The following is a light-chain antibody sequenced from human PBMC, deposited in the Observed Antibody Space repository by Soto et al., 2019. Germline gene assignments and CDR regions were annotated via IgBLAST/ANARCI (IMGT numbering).Light chain of an antibody. CDR2: DDS. V-gene: IGLV2-14*01. CDR1: SSDVGGYNY. Sequence: QSALTQPASVSGSPGQSITISCTGTSSDVGGYNYVSWYQQHPGKAPKLMVYDDSNRPSGVSNRFSGSKSGNTASLTISGLHAEDEADYYCSSYTSSSTLHVVFGGGTKLTVL. CDR3: SSYTSSSTLHVV. J-gene: IGLJ2*01.